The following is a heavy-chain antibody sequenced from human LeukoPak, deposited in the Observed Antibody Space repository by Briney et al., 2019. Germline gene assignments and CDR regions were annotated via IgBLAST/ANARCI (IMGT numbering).Heavy chain of an antibody. D-gene: IGHD3-22*01. J-gene: IGHJ6*03. CDR2: IYYSGST. V-gene: IGHV4-59*01. Sequence: SETLSLTCTVSGGPISSYYWSWIRQPPGKGLEWIGYIYYSGSTNYNPSLKSRVTISVDTSKNQFSLKLSSVTAADTAVYYCARAAEGITMIVVDYYYYMDVWGKGTRSPSP. CDR3: ARAAEGITMIVVDYYYYMDV. CDR1: GGPISSYY.